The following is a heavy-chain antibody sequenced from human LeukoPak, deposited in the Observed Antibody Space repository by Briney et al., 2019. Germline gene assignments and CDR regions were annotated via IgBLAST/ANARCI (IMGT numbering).Heavy chain of an antibody. Sequence: GGSLRLSCAASGFTFSGFSMSWVRQSPTKGLEWVANLKQDWSERYYVDSVKGRFTISRDNAKNSLSLQMNNLRVEDTAVYYCARAGSHWHYVYWGQGTVVTVSS. CDR2: LKQDWSER. D-gene: IGHD3-10*01. CDR1: GFTFSGFS. CDR3: ARAGSHWHYVY. V-gene: IGHV3-7*01. J-gene: IGHJ4*02.